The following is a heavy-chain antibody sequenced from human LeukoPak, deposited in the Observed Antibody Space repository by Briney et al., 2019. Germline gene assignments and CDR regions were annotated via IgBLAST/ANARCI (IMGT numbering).Heavy chain of an antibody. Sequence: GGSLRLSCAASGFTFSSYWMHWVRQAPGKGLVWVSRINSDGSSTSYADSVKGRFTISRDNAKNTLYLQMNSLRAEDTAVYYCARVRDCSSTSCFYGMDVWGQGTTVTVSS. CDR1: GFTFSSYW. D-gene: IGHD2-2*01. CDR3: ARVRDCSSTSCFYGMDV. CDR2: INSDGSST. J-gene: IGHJ6*02. V-gene: IGHV3-74*01.